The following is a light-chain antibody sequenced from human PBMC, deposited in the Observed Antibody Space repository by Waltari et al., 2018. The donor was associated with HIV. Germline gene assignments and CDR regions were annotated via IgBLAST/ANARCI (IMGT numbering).Light chain of an antibody. CDR2: EVN. Sequence: QSALTPPPSASGSLGQSVPIPSTGPSTDLSGYAYVPWYQQHPGKAPKLLIYEVNKRPSGVPDRFSASRSDNRASLTVSGLQYEDEAEYYCSSYTDFNTTHVFGTGTKVTVL. CDR1: STDLSGYAY. CDR3: SSYTDFNTTHV. V-gene: IGLV2-8*01. J-gene: IGLJ1*01.